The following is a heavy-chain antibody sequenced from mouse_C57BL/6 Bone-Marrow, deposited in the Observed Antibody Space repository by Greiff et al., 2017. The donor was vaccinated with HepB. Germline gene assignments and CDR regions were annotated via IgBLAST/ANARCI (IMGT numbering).Heavy chain of an antibody. V-gene: IGHV5-6*01. D-gene: IGHD1-1*01. Sequence: EVKLVESGGDLVKPGGSLKLSCAASGFTFSSYGMSWVRQTPDKRLEWVATISSGGSYTYYPDSVKGRFTISRDNAKNTLYLQMSSLKSEDTAMYYCARPHYGSSYGFAYWGQGTLVTVSA. CDR3: ARPHYGSSYGFAY. CDR1: GFTFSSYG. J-gene: IGHJ3*01. CDR2: ISSGGSYT.